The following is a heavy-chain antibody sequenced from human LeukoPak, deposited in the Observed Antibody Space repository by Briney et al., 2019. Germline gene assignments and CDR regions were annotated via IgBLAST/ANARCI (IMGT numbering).Heavy chain of an antibody. CDR2: IYYSGST. CDR1: GGSISSGDYY. D-gene: IGHD3-3*01. J-gene: IGHJ6*04. CDR3: AGGTYDFWSGYRPYYYYGMDV. V-gene: IGHV4-30-4*01. Sequence: PSQTLSLTCTVSGGSISSGDYYWSWIRQPPGKGLEWIGYIYYSGSTYYNPSLKSRVTISVDTSKNQFSLKLSSVTAADTAVYYCAGGTYDFWSGYRPYYYYGMDVWGKGTTVTVSS.